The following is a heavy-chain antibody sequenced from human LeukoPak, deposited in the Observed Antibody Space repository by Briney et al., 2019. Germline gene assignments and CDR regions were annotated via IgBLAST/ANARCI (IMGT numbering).Heavy chain of an antibody. CDR1: GFTFDDYA. CDR2: ISWNSGSI. D-gene: IGHD4-17*01. CDR3: AKVSGSGYGDPFFDY. J-gene: IGHJ4*02. Sequence: PGRSLRLSCAASGFTFDDYAMPWVRQAPGKGLEWVSGISWNSGSIGYADSVKGRFTISRDNAKNSLYLQMNSLRAEDTALYYCAKVSGSGYGDPFFDYWGQGTLVTVSS. V-gene: IGHV3-9*01.